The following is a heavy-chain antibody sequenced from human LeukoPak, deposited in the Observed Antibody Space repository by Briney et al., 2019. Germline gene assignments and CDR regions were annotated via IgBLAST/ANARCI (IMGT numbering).Heavy chain of an antibody. CDR2: INHSGST. D-gene: IGHD2-21*02. Sequence: PSETLSLTCAVYGGSFRGYYWSWIRQPPGKGLEWIGEINHSGSTNYNPSLKSRVTISVDTYKNQFSLKLSSVTAADTAVYYCARGGPPYRRVTALQLDAFDIWGQGTMVTVSS. J-gene: IGHJ3*02. V-gene: IGHV4-34*01. CDR1: GGSFRGYY. CDR3: ARGGPPYRRVTALQLDAFDI.